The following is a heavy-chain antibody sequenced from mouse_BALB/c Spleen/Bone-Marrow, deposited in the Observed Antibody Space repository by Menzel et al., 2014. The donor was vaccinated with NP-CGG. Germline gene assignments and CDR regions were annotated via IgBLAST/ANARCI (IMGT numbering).Heavy chain of an antibody. V-gene: IGHV1-63*01. CDR3: TRRRSLDY. J-gene: IGHJ2*01. CDR2: IYPGSGNT. CDR1: GYAFTNYW. Sequence: QVQLQQPGTELVRPGTSVKISCKASGYAFTNYWLGWVKQRPGHGLEWIGDIYPGSGNTYYNEKFKGKVTLTADKSSSTAYMQLSGLTPEDSAVYFCTRRRSLDYWGRGTTLTVSS.